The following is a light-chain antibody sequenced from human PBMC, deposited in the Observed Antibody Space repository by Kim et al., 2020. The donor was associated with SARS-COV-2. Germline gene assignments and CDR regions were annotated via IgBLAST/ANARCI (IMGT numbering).Light chain of an antibody. J-gene: IGLJ3*02. Sequence: VSVSSEKTARITCSGDKLGNKFVSWYQQKPGQSPLLVIYQDSRRPSGIPERFSGSNSGNTAALTISGTLTMDEADYYCQAWDSTGVFGGGTQLTVL. V-gene: IGLV3-1*01. CDR1: KLGNKF. CDR3: QAWDSTGV. CDR2: QDS.